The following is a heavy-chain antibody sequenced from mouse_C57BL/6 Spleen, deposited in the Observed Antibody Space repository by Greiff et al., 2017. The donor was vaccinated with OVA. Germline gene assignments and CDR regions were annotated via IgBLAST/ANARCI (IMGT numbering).Heavy chain of an antibody. Sequence: VQLQQSGPELVKPGASVKISCKASGYAFSSSWMNWVKQRPGKGLEWIGRIYPGDGDTNYNGKFQGKATLTADKSSSTAYMQLSSLTSEDSAVYFCARSGLLRDYAMDYWGQGTSVTVSS. CDR1: GYAFSSSW. D-gene: IGHD1-1*01. V-gene: IGHV1-82*01. J-gene: IGHJ4*01. CDR3: ARSGLLRDYAMDY. CDR2: IYPGDGDT.